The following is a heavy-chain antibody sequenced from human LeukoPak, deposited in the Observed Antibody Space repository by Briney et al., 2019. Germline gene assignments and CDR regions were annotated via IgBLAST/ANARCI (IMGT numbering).Heavy chain of an antibody. CDR3: ARENYYGSGSYGDYFEY. Sequence: SETLSLTCAVSGGSISSTNWWSWVRQPPGKGLEWIGEIYHSGRTKYNPSLKSRGTISVDTSKNQFSLRLSSVTAADTAVYYCARENYYGSGSYGDYFEYWGRGTLVTVSS. D-gene: IGHD3-10*01. CDR2: IYHSGRT. V-gene: IGHV4-4*02. J-gene: IGHJ4*02. CDR1: GGSISSTNW.